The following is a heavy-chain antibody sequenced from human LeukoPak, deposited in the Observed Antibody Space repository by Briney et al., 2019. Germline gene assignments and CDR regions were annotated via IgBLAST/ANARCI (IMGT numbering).Heavy chain of an antibody. J-gene: IGHJ4*02. CDR2: INHSGST. Sequence: SETLSLTCAVYGGSFSGYYWSWIRQPPGKGLEWIGEINHSGSTNYNPSLKSRVTISVDTSKNQFSLKLSSVTAADTAVYYCARIKYSYGYRQAFDYWGQGTLVTVSS. D-gene: IGHD5-18*01. CDR3: ARIKYSYGYRQAFDY. V-gene: IGHV4-34*01. CDR1: GGSFSGYY.